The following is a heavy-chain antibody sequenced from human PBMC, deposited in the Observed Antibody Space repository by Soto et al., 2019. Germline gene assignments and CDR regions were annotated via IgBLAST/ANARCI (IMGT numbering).Heavy chain of an antibody. CDR2: IYYSGST. J-gene: IGHJ4*02. D-gene: IGHD6-13*01. CDR3: ARTAPYSSYLLDY. V-gene: IGHV4-61*01. Sequence: SETLSLTYTVSGGSVNSGSYYWSWIRQPPGKGLEWIAYIYYSGSTNYNPSLKSRVTISIDTSKNQFSLKVRSVTAADKAVYYFARTAPYSSYLLDYWSPRTLVTVS. CDR1: GGSVNSGSYY.